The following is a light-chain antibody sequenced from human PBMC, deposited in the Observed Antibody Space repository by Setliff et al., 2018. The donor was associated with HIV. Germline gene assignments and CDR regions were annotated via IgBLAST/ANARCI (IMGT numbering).Light chain of an antibody. CDR3: AVWDNALKGYV. CDR2: NNY. CDR1: SSNIGVNV. J-gene: IGLJ1*01. V-gene: IGLV1-44*01. Sequence: QSVLSQPPSASGTPGQRVTISCSGSSSNIGVNVVNWYQHLPGTSLKLLIYNNYQRPSGVPDRFSGSKSGSSGSLAISGLQSEDEADYYCAVWDNALKGYVFGTGTKVTVL.